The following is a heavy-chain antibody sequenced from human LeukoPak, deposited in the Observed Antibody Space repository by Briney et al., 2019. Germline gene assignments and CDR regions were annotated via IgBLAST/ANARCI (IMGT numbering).Heavy chain of an antibody. Sequence: SETLSLTCAVYGGSFSGYYWSWIRQPPGKGLEWIGYIYYSGGTNYNPSLKSRVTISVDTSKNQFSLKLSSVTAADTAVYYCARGGLYCSGGKCYYYYYYMDVWGKGTTVTISS. D-gene: IGHD2-15*01. CDR3: ARGGLYCSGGKCYYYYYYMDV. CDR2: IYYSGGT. V-gene: IGHV4-59*01. J-gene: IGHJ6*03. CDR1: GGSFSGYY.